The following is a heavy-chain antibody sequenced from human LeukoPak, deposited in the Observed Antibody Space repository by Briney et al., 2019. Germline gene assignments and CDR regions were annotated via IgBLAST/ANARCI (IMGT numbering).Heavy chain of an antibody. Sequence: GSSLRLSCAASGFTFSNYGMHWVPQAPGKGLEWVAIVWYDGSKQFYADSVKGRFTISRDNSKNTLYLLMNSLRAEDTAVYYCAKDLRTGDFDFWGQGTLVTVSS. J-gene: IGHJ4*02. V-gene: IGHV3-33*06. D-gene: IGHD7-27*01. CDR3: AKDLRTGDFDF. CDR2: VWYDGSKQ. CDR1: GFTFSNYG.